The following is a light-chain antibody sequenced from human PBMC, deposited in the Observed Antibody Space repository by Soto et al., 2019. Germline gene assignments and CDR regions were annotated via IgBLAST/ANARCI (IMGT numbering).Light chain of an antibody. CDR3: QQSYSTPKYS. CDR2: AAS. V-gene: IGKV1-39*01. J-gene: IGKJ2*01. CDR1: QSISSY. Sequence: DIQVTQSPSSLSASVGDRVTITCRASQSISSYLNWYQQKPGIAPKLLIYAASSLQSGVPSRFSGSGSGTDFTLTISSLQPEDFATYYCQQSYSTPKYSFGQGTKLEIK.